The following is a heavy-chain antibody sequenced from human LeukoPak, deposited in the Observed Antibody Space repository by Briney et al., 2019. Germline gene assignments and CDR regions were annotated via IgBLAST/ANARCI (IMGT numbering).Heavy chain of an antibody. Sequence: GGSLRLSCAASGFTFSSYAMHWVRQAPGKGLEWVAVISYDGSNKYYADSVKGRFTISRDNSKNTLYLQMNSLRAEDTAVYYCARRDDTAMAGYYYYGMDVWGQGTTVTVPS. CDR3: ARRDDTAMAGYYYYGMDV. D-gene: IGHD5-18*01. CDR2: ISYDGSNK. CDR1: GFTFSSYA. J-gene: IGHJ6*02. V-gene: IGHV3-30-3*01.